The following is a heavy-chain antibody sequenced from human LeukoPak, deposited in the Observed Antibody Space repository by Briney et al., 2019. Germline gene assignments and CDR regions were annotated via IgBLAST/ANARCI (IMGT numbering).Heavy chain of an antibody. CDR3: ARARSGWTADAFDI. CDR1: GYTFTSYA. D-gene: IGHD6-19*01. CDR2: INTNTGNP. J-gene: IGHJ3*02. V-gene: IGHV7-4-1*02. Sequence: ASVKVSCKASGYTFTSYAMNWVRQAPGQGLEWMRWINTNTGNPTYAQGFTGRFVFSLDTSVSTAYLQISSLKAEDTAVYYCARARSGWTADAFDIWGQGTMVTVSS.